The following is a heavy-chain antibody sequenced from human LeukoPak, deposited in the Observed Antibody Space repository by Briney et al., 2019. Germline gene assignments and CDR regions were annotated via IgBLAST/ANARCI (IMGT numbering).Heavy chain of an antibody. V-gene: IGHV4-61*02. CDR2: IYTSGST. CDR3: ATKADYYDSSGHGGNYFDY. CDR1: GGSISSGSYY. Sequence: PSETLSLICTVSGGSISSGSYYWSWIRQPAGKGLEWIGRIYTSGSTNYNPSLKSRVTISVDTSKNQFSLKLSSVTAADTAVYYCATKADYYDSSGHGGNYFDYWGQGTLVTVSS. D-gene: IGHD3-22*01. J-gene: IGHJ4*02.